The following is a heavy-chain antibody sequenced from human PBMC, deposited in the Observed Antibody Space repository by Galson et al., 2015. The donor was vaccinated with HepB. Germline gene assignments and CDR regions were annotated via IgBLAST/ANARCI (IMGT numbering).Heavy chain of an antibody. CDR2: ISSSSSYI. Sequence: SLRLSCAASGFTFSSYSMNWVRQAPGKGLEWVSSISSSSSYIYYADSVKGRFTISRDNAKNSLYLQMNSLRAEDTAVYYCARVHAVAGTRYFDYWGQGTLVTVSS. J-gene: IGHJ4*02. V-gene: IGHV3-21*01. CDR1: GFTFSSYS. CDR3: ARVHAVAGTRYFDY. D-gene: IGHD6-19*01.